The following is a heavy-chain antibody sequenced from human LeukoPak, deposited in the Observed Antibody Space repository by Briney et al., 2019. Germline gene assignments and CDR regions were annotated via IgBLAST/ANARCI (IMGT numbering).Heavy chain of an antibody. CDR3: ARTYTAMVAGSDY. CDR1: GGSISSSSYY. D-gene: IGHD5-18*01. Sequence: PSETLSLTCTVSGGSISSSSYYWGWIRQPPGKGLEWIGSIYYSGSTYYNPSLKSRVTISVDTSKNQFSLKLSSVTAADTAVYYCARTYTAMVAGSDYWGQGTLVTVSS. V-gene: IGHV4-39*01. CDR2: IYYSGST. J-gene: IGHJ4*02.